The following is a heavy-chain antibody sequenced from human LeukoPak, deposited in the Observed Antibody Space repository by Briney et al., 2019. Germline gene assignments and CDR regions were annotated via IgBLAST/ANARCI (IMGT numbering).Heavy chain of an antibody. CDR3: ARDSLRSPGGFDL. CDR2: ISIYNANT. D-gene: IGHD3-10*01. CDR1: GYTFTDHG. Sequence: ASVKVSCKASGYTFTDHGISWVRQARGHGLEGMGWISIYNANTNYAQRLQGRVTMTTDTSTNTAYMELRSLRSDDTAVYYCARDSLRSPGGFDLWGRGTLVTVSS. J-gene: IGHJ2*01. V-gene: IGHV1-18*01.